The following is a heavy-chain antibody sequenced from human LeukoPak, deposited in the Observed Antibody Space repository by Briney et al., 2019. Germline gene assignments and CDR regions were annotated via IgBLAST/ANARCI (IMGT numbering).Heavy chain of an antibody. V-gene: IGHV1-46*01. D-gene: IGHD2-2*01. CDR3: ARVLTAYCSSTSCYPPFDY. Sequence: ASVKVSCKASGYTFTSYYMHWVRQAPGQGLEWMGIINPSGGSTSYAQKFQGRVTMTRNTSISTAYMELSSLRSEDTAVYYCARVLTAYCSSTSCYPPFDYWGQGTLVTVSS. CDR1: GYTFTSYY. J-gene: IGHJ4*02. CDR2: INPSGGST.